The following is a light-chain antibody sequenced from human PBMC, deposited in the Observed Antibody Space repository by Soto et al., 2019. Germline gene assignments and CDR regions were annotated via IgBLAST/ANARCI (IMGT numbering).Light chain of an antibody. V-gene: IGKV1-33*01. J-gene: IGKJ3*01. CDR3: QHCDSFPLT. CDR2: DAS. Sequence: DIEMTQSPSNLSASIGDSVTITCQASQDIRKYLNWYQQRPGKAPKLLIYDASYLETGVPFRFSGRGSGTTFTFTINGLQPEDVGTYYWQHCDSFPLTFGPGTTV. CDR1: QDIRKY.